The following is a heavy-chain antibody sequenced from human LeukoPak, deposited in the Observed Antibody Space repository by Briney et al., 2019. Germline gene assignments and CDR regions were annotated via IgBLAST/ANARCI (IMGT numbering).Heavy chain of an antibody. J-gene: IGHJ5*02. CDR3: ARGVKNYYDSSGYYSPAGDNWFDP. CDR2: IYYSGST. V-gene: IGHV4-30-4*01. Sequence: SSETLSLTCTVSGGSTSSGDYYWSWIRQPPGKGLEWIGHIYYSGSTYYNPSLKSRVTISVDTSKNQFSLKLSSVTAADTAVYYRARGVKNYYDSSGYYSPAGDNWFDPWGQGTLVTVSS. D-gene: IGHD3-22*01. CDR1: GGSTSSGDYY.